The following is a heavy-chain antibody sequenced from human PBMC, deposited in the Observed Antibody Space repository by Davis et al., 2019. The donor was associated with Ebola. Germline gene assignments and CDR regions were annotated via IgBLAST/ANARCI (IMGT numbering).Heavy chain of an antibody. CDR2: INPNSGGT. V-gene: IGHV1-2*02. D-gene: IGHD6-6*01. CDR1: GYTFTGYY. J-gene: IGHJ4*02. Sequence: ASVKVSCKASGYTFTGYYMHWVRQAPGQGLEWMGWINPNSGGTNYAKTFQGRVTMTRDTSISTAYMELSSLRSGDTAVYYGAGGGGAYSSSSLDYWGQGTLVTVSS. CDR3: AGGGGAYSSSSLDY.